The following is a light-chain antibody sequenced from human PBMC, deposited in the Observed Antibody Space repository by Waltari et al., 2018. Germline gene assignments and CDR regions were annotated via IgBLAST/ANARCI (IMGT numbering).Light chain of an antibody. V-gene: IGKV3-15*01. CDR3: QQYNNWPPLYT. CDR2: GAS. CDR1: QSVDSS. Sequence: ETLMTQSPATLSVSPGERATLSCRASQSVDSSVDWYQQKPGQAPRLLIYGASTRATVSPASFSGSGSGTEFTLTISSLQSEDFAVYYCQQYNNWPPLYTFGQGTKLEIK. J-gene: IGKJ2*01.